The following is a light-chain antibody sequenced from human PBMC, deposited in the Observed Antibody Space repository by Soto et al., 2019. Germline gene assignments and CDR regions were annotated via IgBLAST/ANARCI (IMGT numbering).Light chain of an antibody. V-gene: IGKV4-1*01. CDR2: WAS. J-gene: IGKJ3*01. CDR1: RSVLSSSNNKNF. Sequence: DIVMTQSPDSLALSLGERATINCKSSRSVLSSSNNKNFLAWYQQKPRQPPRLLIYWASTRESGVPDRFSGSGSGTDFTLTISSLPAEDVAVYYCQQYYTSPFTFGPGTKVEIK. CDR3: QQYYTSPFT.